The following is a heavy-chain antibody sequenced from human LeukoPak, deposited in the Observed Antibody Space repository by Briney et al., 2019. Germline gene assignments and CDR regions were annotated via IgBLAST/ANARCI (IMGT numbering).Heavy chain of an antibody. V-gene: IGHV3-21*06. Sequence: GGSLRLSCAASGFTFSTYSMSWVRQAPGKGLEWVSSISSNSRYIYYADSMRGRFTISRGNAKNSLYLQMNSLKPEDTAVYYCARVAEAAAFDSWGQGTLVTVSS. CDR1: GFTFSTYS. CDR2: ISSNSRYI. CDR3: ARVAEAAAFDS. D-gene: IGHD6-13*01. J-gene: IGHJ4*02.